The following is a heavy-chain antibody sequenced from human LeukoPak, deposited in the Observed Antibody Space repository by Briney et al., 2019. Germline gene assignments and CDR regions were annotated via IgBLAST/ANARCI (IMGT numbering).Heavy chain of an antibody. CDR1: GFTFSTSW. CDR3: AKDVRSDYFDY. Sequence: GGSLRLSCAGSGFTFSTSWMHWVRQAPGQGLVWVSRINSDGSTLNYADSVQGRFTISRDNAKSTLYLQMNSLGAEDTAVYYCAKDVRSDYFDYWGQGTLVTVSS. J-gene: IGHJ4*02. CDR2: INSDGSTL. V-gene: IGHV3-74*01.